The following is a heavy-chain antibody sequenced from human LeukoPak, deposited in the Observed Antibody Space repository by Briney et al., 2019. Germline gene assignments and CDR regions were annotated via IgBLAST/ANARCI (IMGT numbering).Heavy chain of an antibody. CDR2: INHSGST. J-gene: IGHJ5*02. CDR3: GGAVLRPTYYNKVRAFRFDP. Sequence: PSETLSLTCAVYGGSFSGYYWSWIRQPPGKGLEWIGEINHSGSTNYNPSLKSRVTISVDTSKNQFSLKLSSVTAADTAVYYCGGAVLRPTYYNKVRAFRFDPWGQGTLVTVS. V-gene: IGHV4-34*01. CDR1: GGSFSGYY. D-gene: IGHD3-10*01.